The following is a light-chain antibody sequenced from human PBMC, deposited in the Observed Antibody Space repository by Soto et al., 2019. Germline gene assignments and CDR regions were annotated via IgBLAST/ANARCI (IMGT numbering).Light chain of an antibody. Sequence: QSALTQPASVSGSPGQSITISCTGTSSDVGGYNYVSWYQQHPGKAPKLMIYEVSNRPSGVSNRFSGFKSVNTASLTISGLQAEDEADYYCSSYTRSSTPYVFGTGTTLTVL. V-gene: IGLV2-14*01. CDR1: SSDVGGYNY. J-gene: IGLJ1*01. CDR2: EVS. CDR3: SSYTRSSTPYV.